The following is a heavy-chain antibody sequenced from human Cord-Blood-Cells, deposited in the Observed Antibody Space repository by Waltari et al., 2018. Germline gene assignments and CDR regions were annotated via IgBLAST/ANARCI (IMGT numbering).Heavy chain of an antibody. CDR2: NNPYMCGT. CDR1: GYTFTGSY. V-gene: IGHV1-2*06. CDR3: ARDLDYYDSSGYVDY. D-gene: IGHD3-22*01. Sequence: QVQLVQSGAEVKKPGASVKVSCKASGYTFTGSYMHWVRQAPGQGREWMGRNNPYMCGTNDAPKCQGRVTMTRDTSISTAYMELSRLRSDDTAVYYCARDLDYYDSSGYVDYWGQGTLVTVSS. J-gene: IGHJ4*02.